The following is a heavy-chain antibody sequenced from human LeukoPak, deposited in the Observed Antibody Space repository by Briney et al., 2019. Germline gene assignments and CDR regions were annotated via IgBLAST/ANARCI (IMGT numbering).Heavy chain of an antibody. J-gene: IGHJ4*02. Sequence: GGSLRLSCAASGFTFSSYGVHWVRQAPGKGLEWVAFIRYDGSNKYYADSVKGRFTISRDNSKNTLYLQMNSLRAEDTAVYYCTTVVTPFYWGQGTLVTVSS. CDR2: IRYDGSNK. D-gene: IGHD4-23*01. V-gene: IGHV3-30*02. CDR1: GFTFSSYG. CDR3: TTVVTPFY.